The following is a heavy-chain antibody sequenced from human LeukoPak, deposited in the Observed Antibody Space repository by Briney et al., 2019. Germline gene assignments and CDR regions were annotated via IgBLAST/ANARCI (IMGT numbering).Heavy chain of an antibody. J-gene: IGHJ4*02. Sequence: GGSLRLSCAASELSFSRYWMSWARQAPEKGLEWVANINRDGSEIYYVDSVRGRFTISRDNTRNSLYLQMDSLRGEDTAVYFCGRKGFEVVVDYWGQGTLVTVSS. CDR2: INRDGSEI. D-gene: IGHD3-22*01. V-gene: IGHV3-7*01. CDR3: GRKGFEVVVDY. CDR1: ELSFSRYW.